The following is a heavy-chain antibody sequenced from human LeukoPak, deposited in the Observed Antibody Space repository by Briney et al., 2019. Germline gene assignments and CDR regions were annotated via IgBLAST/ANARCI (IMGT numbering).Heavy chain of an antibody. CDR2: INPNSGGT. V-gene: IGHV1-2*02. Sequence: EASVKVSCKASGYTFTSYGISWVRQAPGQGLEWMGWINPNSGGTNYAQKFQGRVTMTRDTSISTAYMELSRLRSDDTAVYYCARLSADSGSYLDYWGQGTLVTVSS. CDR3: ARLSADSGSYLDY. J-gene: IGHJ4*02. D-gene: IGHD1-26*01. CDR1: GYTFTSYG.